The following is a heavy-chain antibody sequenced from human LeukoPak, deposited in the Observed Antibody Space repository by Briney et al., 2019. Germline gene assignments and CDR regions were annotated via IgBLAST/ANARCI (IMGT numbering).Heavy chain of an antibody. J-gene: IGHJ4*02. CDR2: FDAEDAET. V-gene: IGHV1-24*01. Sequence: ASVKVSCKVSGYTLTELSIHGVRQAPGKGLEWMGGFDAEDAETIYAQKFQGRVTMTEDTSADTAYMELSSLRSEDTAVYYCATSIDDAKWDSWGQGTLVTVSS. D-gene: IGHD2-8*01. CDR3: ATSIDDAKWDS. CDR1: GYTLTELS.